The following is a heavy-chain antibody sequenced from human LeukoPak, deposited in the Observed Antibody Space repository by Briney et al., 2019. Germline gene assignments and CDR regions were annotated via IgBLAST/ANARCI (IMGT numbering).Heavy chain of an antibody. V-gene: IGHV4-59*01. CDR2: IFYSGRT. CDR3: ARKNDFEI. D-gene: IGHD2/OR15-2a*01. Sequence: SESLSLTCTVSGGSISSDHWNWIRQPPGKGLEWIGCIFYSGRTYYNPSLKSRVTISVDMSKSQFSLRLTSVTAADTAVYYCARKNDFEIWGQGTLVTVSS. J-gene: IGHJ3*02. CDR1: GGSISSDH.